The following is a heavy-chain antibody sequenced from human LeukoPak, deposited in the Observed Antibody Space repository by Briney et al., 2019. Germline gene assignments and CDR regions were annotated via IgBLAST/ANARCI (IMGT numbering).Heavy chain of an antibody. CDR3: ARASSGWPPLIDY. J-gene: IGHJ4*02. CDR1: GFTFSSHW. V-gene: IGHV3-74*01. Sequence: GGSLRLSCAASGFTFSSHWMHWVRQAPGKGLVWVSRINSDGSSTSYADSVKGRFTISRDNAKNTLYLQMNSLRAEDTAVYYCARASSGWPPLIDYWGQGTLVTVSS. D-gene: IGHD6-19*01. CDR2: INSDGSST.